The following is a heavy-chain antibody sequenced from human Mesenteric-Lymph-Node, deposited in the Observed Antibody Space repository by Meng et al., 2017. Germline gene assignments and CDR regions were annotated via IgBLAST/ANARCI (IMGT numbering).Heavy chain of an antibody. V-gene: IGHV4-4*07. Sequence: SETLSLTCSVSGGSINGFFWSWIRQPAGKGLEWIGHIYPSGTTNYSPSLKSRVTMSIDTSRNQFSLNLTSVTAADTAMYYCARESGADRPLDYWGQGTLVTVSS. CDR1: GGSINGFF. D-gene: IGHD1-26*01. CDR2: IYPSGTT. J-gene: IGHJ4*02. CDR3: ARESGADRPLDY.